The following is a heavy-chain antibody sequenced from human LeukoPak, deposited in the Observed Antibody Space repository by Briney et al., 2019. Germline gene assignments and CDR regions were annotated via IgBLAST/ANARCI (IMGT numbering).Heavy chain of an antibody. CDR3: ARDRNDFWSGYRIDY. Sequence: ASVKVSCKASGYTFTSYGISWVRQAPGQGLEWMGWINAYNGNTNYAQKLQGRVTMTTDTSTSTAYMELRSLRSDDTAVYYCARDRNDFWSGYRIDYWGQGTLVTVSS. D-gene: IGHD3-3*01. J-gene: IGHJ4*02. CDR1: GYTFTSYG. V-gene: IGHV1-18*01. CDR2: INAYNGNT.